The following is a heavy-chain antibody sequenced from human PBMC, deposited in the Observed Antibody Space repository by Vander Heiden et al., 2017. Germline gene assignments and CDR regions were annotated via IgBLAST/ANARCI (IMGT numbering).Heavy chain of an antibody. V-gene: IGHV3-23*01. CDR2: ISGSGGST. CDR3: AKDTHYYGMDV. J-gene: IGHJ6*02. CDR1: GFTFSSYA. Sequence: EVQLLESGGGLVQPGGSLRLSCAASGFTFSSYAMSWVRQAPGKGLEWVSAISGSGGSTDDSDSVKGRFTIARDNAKNTLYMKMNRMRAEDTAVYYGAKDTHYYGMDVWGQGTTVTVSS.